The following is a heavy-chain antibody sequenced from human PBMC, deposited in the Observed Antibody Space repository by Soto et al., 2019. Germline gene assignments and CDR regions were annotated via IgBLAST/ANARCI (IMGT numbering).Heavy chain of an antibody. CDR3: AKAFIRFLEWSTTYYFDY. V-gene: IGHV3-23*01. CDR2: ISGSGGST. D-gene: IGHD3-3*01. Sequence: GGSLRLSCAASGFTFSSYAMSWVRQAPGKGLEWVSAISGSGGSTYYADSVKGRFTISRDNSKNTLYLQMNSLRAGDTAVYYCAKAFIRFLEWSTTYYFDYWGQGTLVTVSS. CDR1: GFTFSSYA. J-gene: IGHJ4*02.